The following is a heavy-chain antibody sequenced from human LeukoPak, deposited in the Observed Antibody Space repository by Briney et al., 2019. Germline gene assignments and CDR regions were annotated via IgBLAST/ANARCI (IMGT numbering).Heavy chain of an antibody. D-gene: IGHD4-17*01. J-gene: IGHJ6*04. CDR3: AKDGESTGAADV. V-gene: IGHV3-20*04. Sequence: GGSLRLSCAASGFTFDDYAMSWVRQAPGKGLEWVSGINWNGGSTGYADSVKGRFTISRDNAKNSLYLQMNSLRAEDTAVYYCAKDGESTGAADVCGKGTTVTVSS. CDR1: GFTFDDYA. CDR2: INWNGGST.